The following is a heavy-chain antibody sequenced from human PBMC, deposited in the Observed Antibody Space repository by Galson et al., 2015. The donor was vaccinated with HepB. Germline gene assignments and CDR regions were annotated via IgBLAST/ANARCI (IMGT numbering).Heavy chain of an antibody. D-gene: IGHD2-15*01. J-gene: IGHJ6*02. CDR2: INPSGGST. V-gene: IGHV1-46*01. CDR1: GYTFTSYY. Sequence: SVKVSCKASGYTFTSYYMHWVRQAPGQGLEWMGIINPSGGSTSYAQKFQGRVTMTRDTSTSTVYMELSSLRSEDTAVYYCARDMRDCSGGSCYGNGMDVWGQGTTVTVSS. CDR3: ARDMRDCSGGSCYGNGMDV.